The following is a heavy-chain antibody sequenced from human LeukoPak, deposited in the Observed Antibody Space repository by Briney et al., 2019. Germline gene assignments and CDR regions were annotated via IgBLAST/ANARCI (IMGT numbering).Heavy chain of an antibody. Sequence: GGSLRLSCAASGFTFSTYAMSWVRQAPGKGLQWVSAISGSGGVTYYADSVKGRFTISRDNSKNTLYLQMNSLRAEDTAVYYCAKVNLLTYYYDSSGRGAFDIWGQGTMVTVSS. CDR3: AKVNLLTYYYDSSGRGAFDI. D-gene: IGHD3-22*01. CDR1: GFTFSTYA. V-gene: IGHV3-23*01. J-gene: IGHJ3*02. CDR2: ISGSGGVT.